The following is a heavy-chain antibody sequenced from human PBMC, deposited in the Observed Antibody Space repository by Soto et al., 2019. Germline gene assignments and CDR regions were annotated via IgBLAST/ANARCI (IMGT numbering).Heavy chain of an antibody. CDR1: GFTFSSYG. J-gene: IGHJ4*02. CDR3: ANLPSPYGDYVFDY. V-gene: IGHV3-30*18. D-gene: IGHD4-17*01. Sequence: GGSLRLSCAASGFTFSSYGMHWVRQAPGKGLEWVAVISYDGSNKYYADSVKGRFTISRDNSKNTLYLQMNSLRAEDTAVYYCANLPSPYGDYVFDYWGQGTLVTVSS. CDR2: ISYDGSNK.